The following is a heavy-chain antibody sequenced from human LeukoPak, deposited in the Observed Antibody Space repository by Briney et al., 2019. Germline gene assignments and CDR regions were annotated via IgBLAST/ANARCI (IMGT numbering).Heavy chain of an antibody. V-gene: IGHV4-59*01. D-gene: IGHD3-3*01. CDR2: IYYSGST. J-gene: IGHJ6*02. CDR3: ARGSHYDFWSGYYVYYYYYYGMDV. CDR1: GGSISSYY. Sequence: SETLSLTCTVSGGSISSYYWSWIRQPPGKGLEWIGYIYYSGSTNYNPSLKSRVTISVGTSKNQFSLKLSSVTAADTAVYYCARGSHYDFWSGYYVYYYYYYGMDVWGQGTTVTVSS.